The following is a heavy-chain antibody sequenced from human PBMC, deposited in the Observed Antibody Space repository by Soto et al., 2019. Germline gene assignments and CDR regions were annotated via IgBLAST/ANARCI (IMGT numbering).Heavy chain of an antibody. J-gene: IGHJ4*02. Sequence: GGSLRLSCAASGFTFSSYSMNWVRQAPGKGLEWVSSISSSSSYIYYADSVKGRFTISRDNAKNSLYLQMNSQRAEDTAVYYCARARSPIAARILGYWGQGTLVTVSS. CDR3: ARARSPIAARILGY. CDR1: GFTFSSYS. CDR2: ISSSSSYI. V-gene: IGHV3-21*01. D-gene: IGHD6-6*01.